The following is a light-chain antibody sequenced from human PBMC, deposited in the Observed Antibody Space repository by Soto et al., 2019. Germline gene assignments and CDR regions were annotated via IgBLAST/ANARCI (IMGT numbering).Light chain of an antibody. CDR1: SSDVGGYNY. V-gene: IGLV2-11*01. Sequence: QSALTQPRSVSGSPGQSVTISCTGTSSDVGGYNYVSWYQQHPGKDPKLMIYDVSKRPSGVPDRFSGSKSGNTSSLTISGLQAEDEADYYCCSYAGSYTLWVFGGGTQLTVL. CDR2: DVS. J-gene: IGLJ3*02. CDR3: CSYAGSYTLWV.